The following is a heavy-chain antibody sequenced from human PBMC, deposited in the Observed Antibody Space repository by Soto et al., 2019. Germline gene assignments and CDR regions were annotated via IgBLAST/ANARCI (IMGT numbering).Heavy chain of an antibody. V-gene: IGHV3-7*05. CDR3: VRDIGAPGSCVYFDY. D-gene: IGHD5-12*01. CDR1: GFTFSSYY. J-gene: IGHJ4*02. Sequence: GGSLRLSCAASGFTFSSYYMTWVRQAPGEGLEWEANMNQDGSEKYYVDSVKGRFTISRDNAENSLYLEVSSLRADDTAVYYCVRDIGAPGSCVYFDYWGRGTLVTVSS. CDR2: MNQDGSEK.